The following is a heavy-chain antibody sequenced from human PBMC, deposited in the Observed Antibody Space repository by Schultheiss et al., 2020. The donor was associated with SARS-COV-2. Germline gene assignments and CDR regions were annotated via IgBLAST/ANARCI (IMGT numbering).Heavy chain of an antibody. CDR1: GGSVSSGSYY. Sequence: SETLSLTCTVSGGSVSSGSYYWSWIRQPPGKGLEWIGYIYYSGSTNYNPSLKSRVTISVDTSKNQFSLKLSSVTAADTAVYYCAPDYYDSSGYFYYFDYWGQGTLVTVSS. J-gene: IGHJ4*02. D-gene: IGHD3-22*01. CDR2: IYYSGST. CDR3: APDYYDSSGYFYYFDY. V-gene: IGHV4-61*01.